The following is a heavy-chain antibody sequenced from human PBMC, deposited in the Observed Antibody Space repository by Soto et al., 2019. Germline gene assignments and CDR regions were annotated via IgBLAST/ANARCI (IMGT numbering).Heavy chain of an antibody. CDR3: SRGREVRGAYTGYYYYYGMDV. D-gene: IGHD3-10*01. J-gene: IGHJ6*02. V-gene: IGHV1-18*01. Sequence: QVQLVQSGAEVKKPGASVKVSCKASGYTFTSYGISWVRQAPGQGLEWMGWISAYNGNTNYAQKLQGRVTMTTDTSTSTAYKELRGLRADDKAVYYWSRGREVRGAYTGYYYYYGMDVWSQGTTVTVSS. CDR1: GYTFTSYG. CDR2: ISAYNGNT.